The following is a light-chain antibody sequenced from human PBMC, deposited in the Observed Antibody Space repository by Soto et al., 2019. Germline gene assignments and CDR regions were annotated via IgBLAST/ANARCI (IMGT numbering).Light chain of an antibody. Sequence: DFQMTQSPSTLSASVGDRVTITCRAGQSIGSWLAWYQQKPGKAPRLLIYQASTLESGVPSRFSGSESGTDFTLTISSLQPDDFATYYCQQYKSYWTFGHGTKVDIK. J-gene: IGKJ1*01. CDR1: QSIGSW. CDR3: QQYKSYWT. CDR2: QAS. V-gene: IGKV1-5*03.